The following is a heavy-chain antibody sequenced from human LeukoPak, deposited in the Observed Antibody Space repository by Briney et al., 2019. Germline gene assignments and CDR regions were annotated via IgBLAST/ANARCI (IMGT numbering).Heavy chain of an antibody. CDR2: INGGSKII. CDR3: AKEGSYSDAFDI. Sequence: GGSLRLSCAASGFTFSSYSMNWVRQAPGKGLEWVSSINGGSKIIYYADSVKGRFTFSRDNSKNTLYLQMNSLRAEDTAVYYCAKEGSYSDAFDIWGQGTMVTVSS. D-gene: IGHD1-26*01. CDR1: GFTFSSYS. V-gene: IGHV3-21*04. J-gene: IGHJ3*02.